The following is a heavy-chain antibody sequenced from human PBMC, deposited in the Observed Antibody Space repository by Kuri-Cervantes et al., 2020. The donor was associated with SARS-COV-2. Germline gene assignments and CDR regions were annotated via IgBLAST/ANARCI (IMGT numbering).Heavy chain of an antibody. CDR3: ARGRGSYSSSWYNKPFDY. D-gene: IGHD6-13*01. V-gene: IGHV1-18*01. CDR2: ISAYNGNT. Sequence: ASVKVSCKASGYTFTSYGISWVRQAPGQGLEWMGWISAYNGNTNYAQKLQGRVTMTTDTSTSTAYMELRSLRSDDTAVYYCARGRGSYSSSWYNKPFDYWGQGTLVTVSS. J-gene: IGHJ4*02. CDR1: GYTFTSYG.